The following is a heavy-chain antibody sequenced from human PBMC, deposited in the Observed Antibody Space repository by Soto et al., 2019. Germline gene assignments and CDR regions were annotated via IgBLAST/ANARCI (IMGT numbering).Heavy chain of an antibody. CDR2: IIPIFGTA. V-gene: IGHV1-69*01. CDR1: GGTFSSYA. J-gene: IGHJ6*02. CDR3: HGYSSGSDNYYYYGMDV. Sequence: QVQLVQSGAEVKKPGSSVKVSCKASGGTFSSYAISWVRQAPGQGLEWMGGIIPIFGTANYAQKFQGRVTSTADESTSTAYMELSSLRSEDTAVYYCHGYSSGSDNYYYYGMDVWGQGTTVTVSS. D-gene: IGHD6-19*01.